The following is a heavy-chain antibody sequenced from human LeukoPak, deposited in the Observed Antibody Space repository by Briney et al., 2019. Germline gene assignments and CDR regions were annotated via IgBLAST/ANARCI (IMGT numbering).Heavy chain of an antibody. D-gene: IGHD3-22*01. J-gene: IGHJ6*03. CDR3: ARDYYYYDSSGYVGYYYYYMDV. CDR2: ISWDCCST. CDR1: GFTFDDYT. Sequence: GGSLRLSCAASGFTFDDYTMHWVRQAPGKGLEWVSLISWDCCSTYYADSVKGRFTISRDNSKNSLYLQMNSLRAEDTALYYCARDYYYYDSSGYVGYYYYYMDVWGKGTTVTVSS. V-gene: IGHV3-43*01.